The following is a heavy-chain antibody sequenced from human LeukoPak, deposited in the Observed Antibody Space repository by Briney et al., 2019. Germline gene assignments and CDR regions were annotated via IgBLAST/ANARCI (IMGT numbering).Heavy chain of an antibody. CDR1: GGSIISHY. Sequence: SETLSLTCSVSGGSIISHYWSWIHQPAGKGPEWIGRIYPTGNTDYNPSLKTRVTMSTDLSKKQFSLRLRSVTAADTAVYYCARLKFYDSTGYSPGYYMDVWGKGTAVTVSS. CDR3: ARLKFYDSTGYSPGYYMDV. V-gene: IGHV4-4*07. J-gene: IGHJ6*03. CDR2: IYPTGNT. D-gene: IGHD3-22*01.